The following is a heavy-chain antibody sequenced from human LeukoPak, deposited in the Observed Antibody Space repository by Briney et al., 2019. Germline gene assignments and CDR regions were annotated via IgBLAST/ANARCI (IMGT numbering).Heavy chain of an antibody. CDR1: GYTFTSYY. J-gene: IGHJ4*02. V-gene: IGHV1-46*01. Sequence: ASVKVSCKASGYTFTSYYMHWVRQAPGQGLEWMGIINPSGGSTSYAQKFQGRVTMTRDTSTSTVYMELSSLRSEGTAVYYCARELSGVYYDFWPGDYWGQGTLVTVSS. CDR3: ARELSGVYYDFWPGDY. CDR2: INPSGGST. D-gene: IGHD3-3*01.